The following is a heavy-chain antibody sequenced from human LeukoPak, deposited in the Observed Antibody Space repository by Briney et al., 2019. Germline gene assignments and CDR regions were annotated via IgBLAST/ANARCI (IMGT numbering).Heavy chain of an antibody. D-gene: IGHD6-6*01. CDR2: ISNNGGST. V-gene: IGHV3-64*01. CDR1: GFTFSRYS. J-gene: IGHJ4*02. CDR3: ARTSIAAREADY. Sequence: GGSLRLSCAASGFTFSRYSMHWVRQAPGKGLEYVSAISNNGGSTYSKSVKGRLTISRDNSKNTLYLQMGSLRAEDMAVYYCARTSIAAREADYWGQGTLVTVSS.